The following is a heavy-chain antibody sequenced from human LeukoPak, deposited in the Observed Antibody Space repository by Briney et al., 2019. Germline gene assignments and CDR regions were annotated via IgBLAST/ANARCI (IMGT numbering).Heavy chain of an antibody. CDR3: AKDDGSSTSWAFDY. V-gene: IGHV3-30*02. CDR2: IRYDGSNK. J-gene: IGHJ4*02. Sequence: TGGSLRLSCAASGFTFSSYGMHWVRQAPGKGLEWVAIIRYDGSNKYYADSVKGRFTISRDNSKNTLYLQMNSLRAEDTAVYYCAKDDGSSTSWAFDYWGQGTLVTVSS. CDR1: GFTFSSYG. D-gene: IGHD2-2*01.